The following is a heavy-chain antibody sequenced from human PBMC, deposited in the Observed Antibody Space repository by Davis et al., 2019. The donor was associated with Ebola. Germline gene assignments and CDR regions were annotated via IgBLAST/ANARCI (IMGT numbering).Heavy chain of an antibody. CDR3: ASGTQWLGTAYYFDY. CDR1: GFTFSSYA. D-gene: IGHD6-19*01. J-gene: IGHJ4*02. V-gene: IGHV3-30*04. Sequence: PEGSLRLSCAASGFTFSSYAMHWVRQAPGKGLEWVAVISYDGSNKYYADSVKGRFTISRDNAKNSLYLQMNSLRAEDTAVYYCASGTQWLGTAYYFDYWGQGTLVTVSS. CDR2: ISYDGSNK.